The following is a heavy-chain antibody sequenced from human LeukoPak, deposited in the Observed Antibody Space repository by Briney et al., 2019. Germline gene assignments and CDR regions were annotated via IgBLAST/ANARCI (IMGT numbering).Heavy chain of an antibody. CDR2: ISGNGGST. CDR1: GFTFNSYA. Sequence: GGSLRLSCAVSGFTFNSYAMTWVRQAPGKGLKWVSTISGNGGSTYYADSVKGRFTISRDNSKNTLYLQMNSLRAEDTAVYYCAKDNPSNWFDPWGQGTLVTVSS. V-gene: IGHV3-23*01. J-gene: IGHJ5*02. CDR3: AKDNPSNWFDP.